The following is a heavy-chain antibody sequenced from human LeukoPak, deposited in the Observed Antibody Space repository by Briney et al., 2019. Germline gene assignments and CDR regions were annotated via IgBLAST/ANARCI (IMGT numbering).Heavy chain of an antibody. CDR1: GGSFSGYY. D-gene: IGHD6-13*01. CDR3: ARTPGRYSSSWSPQRYFDL. CDR2: INHSGST. Sequence: SETLSLTCAVYGGSFSGYYWSWIRQPPGKGLEWIGEINHSGSTNYNPSLKSRVTISVDTSKNQFSLKLSSVTAADTAVYYCARTPGRYSSSWSPQRYFDLWGRGTLVTVS. J-gene: IGHJ2*01. V-gene: IGHV4-34*01.